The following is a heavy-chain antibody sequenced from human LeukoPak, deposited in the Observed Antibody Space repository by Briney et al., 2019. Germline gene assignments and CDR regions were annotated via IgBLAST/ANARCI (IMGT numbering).Heavy chain of an antibody. Sequence: SETLSLTCTVSGGSISSYYWSWIRQPAGKGLEWIGRIYTSGSTNYNPSLKSRVTMSVDTSKNQFSLKLSSVTAADTAVYYCARDPSGSYPGYFDWLSAFDIWGQGTMVTVSS. D-gene: IGHD3-9*01. J-gene: IGHJ3*02. CDR2: IYTSGST. V-gene: IGHV4-4*07. CDR3: ARDPSGSYPGYFDWLSAFDI. CDR1: GGSISSYY.